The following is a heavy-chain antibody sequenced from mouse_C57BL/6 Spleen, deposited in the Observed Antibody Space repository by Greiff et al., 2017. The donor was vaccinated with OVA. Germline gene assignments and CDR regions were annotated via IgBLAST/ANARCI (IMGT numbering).Heavy chain of an antibody. CDR2: ISGGGGNT. CDR1: GFTFSSYT. J-gene: IGHJ3*01. CDR3: ESHDCYSNSFAD. Sequence: EVQRVESGGGLVKPGGSLKLSCAASGFTFSSYTMSWVRQTPGQRLEWVATISGGGGNTYYPDSVKGRFTISRDNAKNTLYLQMSSLRAEDTALYYCESHDCYSNSFADWGQGTLVTVSA. D-gene: IGHD2-5*01. V-gene: IGHV5-9*01.